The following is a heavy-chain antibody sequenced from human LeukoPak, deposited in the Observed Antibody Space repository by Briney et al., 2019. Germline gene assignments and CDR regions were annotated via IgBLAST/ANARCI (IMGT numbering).Heavy chain of an antibody. Sequence: GGSLRLSCAASGFTVSSNYMSWVRQAPGKGLQWVSDISGSGGSTYYADSVKGRFTISRDNSKNTVYLQMNSLRAEDTAVYYCAKGDYYDSSGYYVYWGQGTLVTVSS. CDR2: ISGSGGST. J-gene: IGHJ4*02. V-gene: IGHV3-23*01. CDR1: GFTVSSNY. D-gene: IGHD3-22*01. CDR3: AKGDYYDSSGYYVY.